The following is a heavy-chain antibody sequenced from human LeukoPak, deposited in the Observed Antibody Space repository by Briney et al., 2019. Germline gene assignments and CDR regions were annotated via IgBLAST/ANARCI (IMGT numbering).Heavy chain of an antibody. J-gene: IGHJ3*02. V-gene: IGHV4-30-4*08. D-gene: IGHD3-3*01. CDR1: GASITSGDYY. CDR3: ARGRKRFLEWLLYPRAFDS. CDR2: IYYSESA. Sequence: SETLSLICTVSGASITSGDYYWSRIRQPPAKGLEWIGYIYYSESAKYHPALMNRLTISIDTSKNQFSLKLSSVTAADTAVYYCARGRKRFLEWLLYPRAFDSWGQGTMVTVSS.